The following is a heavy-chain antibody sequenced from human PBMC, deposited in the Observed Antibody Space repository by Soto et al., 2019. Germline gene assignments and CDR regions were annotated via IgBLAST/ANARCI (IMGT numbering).Heavy chain of an antibody. V-gene: IGHV1-69*13. D-gene: IGHD5-12*01. Sequence: SLKVSCKASGVTFSSYAISWVRQAPGQGLEWMGGIIPIFGTANYAQKFQGRVTITADESTSTAYMELSSLRSEDTAVYYCAREGVEMATITGWYFDLWGRGTLVTVSS. J-gene: IGHJ2*01. CDR1: GVTFSSYA. CDR3: AREGVEMATITGWYFDL. CDR2: IIPIFGTA.